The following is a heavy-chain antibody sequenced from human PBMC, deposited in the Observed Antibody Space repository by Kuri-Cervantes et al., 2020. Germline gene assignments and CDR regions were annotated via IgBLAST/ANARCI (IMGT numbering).Heavy chain of an antibody. D-gene: IGHD3-9*01. CDR2: IYTSGST. Sequence: SETLSLTCTVSGGSISSGSYYWSWIRQPAGKGLEWIGRIYTSGSTNYNPSLKSRVTISVDTSKNQFSLNLSSVTAADTAVYYCASEGYYDILTGYYKLDYWGQGTLVTVSS. V-gene: IGHV4-61*02. J-gene: IGHJ4*02. CDR3: ASEGYYDILTGYYKLDY. CDR1: GGSISSGSYY.